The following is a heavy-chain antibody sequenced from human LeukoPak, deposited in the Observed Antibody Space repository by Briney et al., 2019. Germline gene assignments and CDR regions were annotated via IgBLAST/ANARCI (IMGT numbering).Heavy chain of an antibody. D-gene: IGHD6-13*01. V-gene: IGHV1-69*05. J-gene: IGHJ4*02. Sequence: ASVKVSCKASGGTFSSYAISWVRQAPGQGLEWMGGIIPIFGTANYAQKFQGRVTITTDESMSTAYMELSSLRSEDTAVYYCARDLAAAGNQGFDYWGQGTLVTVSS. CDR3: ARDLAAAGNQGFDY. CDR1: GGTFSSYA. CDR2: IIPIFGTA.